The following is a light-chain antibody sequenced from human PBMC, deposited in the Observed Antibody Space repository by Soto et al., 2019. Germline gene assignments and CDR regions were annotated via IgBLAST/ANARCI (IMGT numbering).Light chain of an antibody. J-gene: IGLJ1*01. V-gene: IGLV2-14*01. CDR3: SSYTSSSTV. Sequence: SALTQPASVSGSPGQSITISCTGTSSDVGGYNYVSWYQQHPGKAPKLMIYDVSNRPSWVSNRFSGSKSGNTASLTISGLQAEDEADYYCSSYTSSSTVFGTGTKVTVL. CDR1: SSDVGGYNY. CDR2: DVS.